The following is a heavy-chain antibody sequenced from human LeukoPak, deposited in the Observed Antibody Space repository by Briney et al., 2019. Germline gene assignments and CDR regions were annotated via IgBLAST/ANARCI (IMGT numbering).Heavy chain of an antibody. CDR3: ARDSSTGRYGPLDN. Sequence: PGGSLRLSCAASGFTFSSYTMNWVRQAPGKGLEWVSSISSSSAYIYYADSVKGRFTISRDNAKNSLYLQMDSLRAEDTALYYCARDSSTGRYGPLDNWGQGSLVTVSS. CDR1: GFTFSSYT. D-gene: IGHD1-26*01. J-gene: IGHJ4*02. CDR2: ISSSSAYI. V-gene: IGHV3-21*01.